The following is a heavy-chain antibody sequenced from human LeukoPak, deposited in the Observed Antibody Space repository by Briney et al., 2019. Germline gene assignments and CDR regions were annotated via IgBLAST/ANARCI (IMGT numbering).Heavy chain of an antibody. J-gene: IGHJ4*02. CDR3: AKEQTSSGYFDY. CDR1: GFTFSSYA. V-gene: IGHV3-23*01. Sequence: GGSLRLSCAASGFTFSSYAMSWVRQAPGKGLEWVAAISGNGGRTYYRDSVKGRFTISRDNPKNTLYLLMNSLSAEDTALYYCAKEQTSSGYFDYWGQGTLVTVSS. D-gene: IGHD3-10*01. CDR2: ISGNGGRT.